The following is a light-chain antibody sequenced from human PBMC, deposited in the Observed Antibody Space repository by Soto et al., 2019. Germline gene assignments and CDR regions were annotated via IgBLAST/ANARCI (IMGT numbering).Light chain of an antibody. Sequence: DIVMTQSPDSLAVSLGERATINCKSSQSVLYSSNNKNYLAWYQQKPGQPPKLLIYWASTRESGVPDRFRGSGSGTDFTLTISSLQAEDVAVYYCQQYYSTPLTFGGGTMVDIK. CDR2: WAS. J-gene: IGKJ4*01. CDR1: QSVLYSSNNKNY. V-gene: IGKV4-1*01. CDR3: QQYYSTPLT.